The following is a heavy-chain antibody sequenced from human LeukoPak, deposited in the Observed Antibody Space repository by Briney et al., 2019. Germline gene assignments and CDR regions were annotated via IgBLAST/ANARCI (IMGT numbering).Heavy chain of an antibody. CDR2: IYTSGST. CDR3: ARDSHFWFGELFFDY. CDR1: GGSISSGSYY. D-gene: IGHD3-10*01. J-gene: IGHJ4*02. V-gene: IGHV4-61*02. Sequence: SETLSLTCTVSGGSISSGSYYWSWIRQPAGKGLEWIGRIYTSGSTNYNPSLKSRVTISVDTSKNQFSLKLSSVTAADTAVYYCARDSHFWFGELFFDYWGQGTLVTVSS.